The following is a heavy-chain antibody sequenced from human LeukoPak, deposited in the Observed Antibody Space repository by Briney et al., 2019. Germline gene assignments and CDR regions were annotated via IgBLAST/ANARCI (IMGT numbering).Heavy chain of an antibody. V-gene: IGHV3-74*01. D-gene: IGHD3-10*01. CDR1: GFTFSSYG. CDR3: ARQSYPFDN. J-gene: IGHJ4*02. CDR2: IHRDGSII. Sequence: GGSLRLSCAASGFTFSSYGMHWVRQAPGKGLVWVSRIHRDGSIINYADSVKGRFTISRDNAKNTLYLQMNSLRAEDTAVYYCARQSYPFDNWGQGTPVTVSS.